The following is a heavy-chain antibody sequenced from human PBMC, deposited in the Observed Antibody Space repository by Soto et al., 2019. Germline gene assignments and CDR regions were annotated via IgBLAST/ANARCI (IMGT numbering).Heavy chain of an antibody. J-gene: IGHJ6*02. Sequence: PSETLSLTCTVSSGSISSSSYYWGWIRQPPGKGLEWIGSIYYSGSTYYNPSLKSRVTISVDTSKNQFSLKLSSVTAADTAVYYCARDTAMVYYYYGMDVWGQGTTVTVSS. CDR2: IYYSGST. V-gene: IGHV4-39*01. CDR1: SGSISSSSYY. D-gene: IGHD5-18*01. CDR3: ARDTAMVYYYYGMDV.